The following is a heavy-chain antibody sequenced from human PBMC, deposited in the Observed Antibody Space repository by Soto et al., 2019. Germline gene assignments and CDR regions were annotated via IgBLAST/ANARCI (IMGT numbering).Heavy chain of an antibody. D-gene: IGHD2-8*01. V-gene: IGHV4-59*01. CDR2: IYQSRTT. J-gene: IGHJ5*02. CDR3: AGGRGVSGLFDP. Sequence: SETLSLTCTVSGGSISSYYWSWIRQPPGKGLEWIGYIYQSRTTNYNPSLKSRVTIAVDTSKNQFSLKLSSVTAADTAVYYCAGGRGVSGLFDPWGQGTLVTVSS. CDR1: GGSISSYY.